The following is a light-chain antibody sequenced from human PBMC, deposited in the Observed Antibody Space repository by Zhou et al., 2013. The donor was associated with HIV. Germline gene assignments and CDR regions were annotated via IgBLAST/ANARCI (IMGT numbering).Light chain of an antibody. CDR1: QTLDTY. J-gene: IGKJ4*01. Sequence: DIQMTQSPTSLSASVGDSVTITCRASQTLDTYLNWYQQKPGKTPQLLIYAASTLQSGVSSRFTGSGSGTDFTFTINSLQPEDIGTYYCQQYDNVPPATFGGGTKVEIK. V-gene: IGKV1-33*01. CDR2: AAS. CDR3: QQYDNVPPAT.